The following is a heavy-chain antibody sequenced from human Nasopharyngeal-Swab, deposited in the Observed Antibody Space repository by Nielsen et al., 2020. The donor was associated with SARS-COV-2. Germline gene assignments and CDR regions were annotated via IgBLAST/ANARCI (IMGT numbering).Heavy chain of an antibody. Sequence: SETLSLTCTVSGYSISSGYYWAWIRQPPGQGLEWFGSIYHCGSTYYTPSLESRVTISVDTSNNHFSLKLTSVTAADTAVYYCARELSNTPKYNWFDPWGQGTLVTVSS. J-gene: IGHJ5*02. CDR2: IYHCGST. CDR3: ARELSNTPKYNWFDP. CDR1: GYSISSGYY. D-gene: IGHD5-18*01. V-gene: IGHV4-38-2*02.